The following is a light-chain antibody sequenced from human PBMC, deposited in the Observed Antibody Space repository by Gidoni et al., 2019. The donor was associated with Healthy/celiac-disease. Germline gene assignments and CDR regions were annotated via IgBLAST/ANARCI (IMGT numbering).Light chain of an antibody. CDR1: SRDVGGYNY. Sequence: QSALTQPASVSGSPGHSITISCTGTSRDVGGYNYVSWYQQHPGKAPKLMIYEVSNRPSGVSNRFSGSKSGNTASLTISGLQAEDEADYYCSSYTGSSTVLFGGGTKLTVL. J-gene: IGLJ2*01. CDR2: EVS. CDR3: SSYTGSSTVL. V-gene: IGLV2-14*01.